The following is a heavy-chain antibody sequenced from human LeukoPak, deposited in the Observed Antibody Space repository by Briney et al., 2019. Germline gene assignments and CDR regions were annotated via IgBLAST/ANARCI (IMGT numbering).Heavy chain of an antibody. V-gene: IGHV1-3*01. D-gene: IGHD3-22*01. CDR2: INAGNGNT. CDR3: AIYDSSGYYYSHFDY. J-gene: IGHJ4*02. CDR1: GFTFSSYA. Sequence: PGRSLRLSCAASGFTFSSYAMHWVRQAPGQRLEWMGWINAGNGNTKYSQKFQGRVTITRDTSASTAYMELSSLRSEDTAVYYCAIYDSSGYYYSHFDYWGQGTLVTVSS.